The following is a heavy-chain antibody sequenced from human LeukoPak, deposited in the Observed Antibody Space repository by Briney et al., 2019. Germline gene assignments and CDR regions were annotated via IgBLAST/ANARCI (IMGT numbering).Heavy chain of an antibody. J-gene: IGHJ4*02. CDR1: GFTFSNAW. Sequence: PGGSLRLSCAASGFTFSNAWMNWVRQAPGKGLEWVSRIKSKTDGGTTDYAAPVKGRFTISRDDSKNTLYLQMNSLKTEDTAVYYCTTGVTTSCWGQGTLVTVSS. V-gene: IGHV3-15*07. CDR3: TTGVTTSC. CDR2: IKSKTDGGTT. D-gene: IGHD4-17*01.